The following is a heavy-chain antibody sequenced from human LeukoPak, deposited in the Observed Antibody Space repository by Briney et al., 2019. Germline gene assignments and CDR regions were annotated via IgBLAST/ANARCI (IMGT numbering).Heavy chain of an antibody. D-gene: IGHD1-1*01. V-gene: IGHV1-2*05. CDR3: ARGSGWNRSWFDP. J-gene: IGHJ5*02. CDR1: GYTFTGYY. Sequence: ASVKVSCKASGYTFTGYYMHWVRQAPGQGLEWMGRINPNSGGTNYAQKFQGRVTMTRDTSISTAYMELSRLRSDDTVVYYWARGSGWNRSWFDPWGQGTLVTVSS. CDR2: INPNSGGT.